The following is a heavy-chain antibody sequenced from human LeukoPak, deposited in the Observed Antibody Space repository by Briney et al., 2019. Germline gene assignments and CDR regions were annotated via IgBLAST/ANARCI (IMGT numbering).Heavy chain of an antibody. J-gene: IGHJ4*02. Sequence: GGSLRLSCAASGFTFDDYPMHWVRQVPGKGLEWVSLISGDGGTRYYADSVKGRFTISRDNSKNSLYLQMNSLRTEDTALYYCAQDYYWGQGTLVTVSS. CDR2: ISGDGGTR. CDR1: GFTFDDYP. CDR3: AQDYY. V-gene: IGHV3-43*02.